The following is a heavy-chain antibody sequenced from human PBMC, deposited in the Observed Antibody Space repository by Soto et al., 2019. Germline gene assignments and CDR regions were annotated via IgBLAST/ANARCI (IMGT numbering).Heavy chain of an antibody. D-gene: IGHD6-19*01. V-gene: IGHV1-69*13. J-gene: IGHJ5*02. CDR2: IIPIFCTA. CDR1: GGTXSSYA. Sequence: SXKVCFKAAGGTXSSYAIGWVRQAPGQGLEWMGGIIPIFCTANYAQKFQVRVTITADESTRTAYMELSRLRSEDTAVYYCARVHSSGSNWFAPWGQGTLGTVS. CDR3: ARVHSSGSNWFAP.